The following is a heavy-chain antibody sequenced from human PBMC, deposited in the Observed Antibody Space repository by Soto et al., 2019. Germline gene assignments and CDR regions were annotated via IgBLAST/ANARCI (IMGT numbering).Heavy chain of an antibody. J-gene: IGHJ4*02. CDR3: ASDLYQVYESSGWSTHFDY. V-gene: IGHV3-48*03. Sequence: GSLRLSCAASGFTFSSYEMNWVREAPGKGLEWVSYISSSGSTIYYADSAKGRFTISRDNAKNSLYLQLNRLRAEDTAVYYCASDLYQVYESSGWSTHFDYLYQGTLVAI. CDR2: ISSSGSTI. D-gene: IGHD6-19*01. CDR1: GFTFSSYE.